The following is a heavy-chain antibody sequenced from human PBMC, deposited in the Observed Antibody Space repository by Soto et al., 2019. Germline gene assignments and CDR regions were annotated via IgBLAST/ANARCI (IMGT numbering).Heavy chain of an antibody. Sequence: SETLSLTCAVYGGSFSGYYWSWIRQPPGKGLEWIGEINHSGSTNYNPSLKSRVTISVDTSKNRFSLKLSSVTAADTAVYYCARKIEYYYDSTGYYYAFDIWGQGTMVT. V-gene: IGHV4-34*01. J-gene: IGHJ3*02. CDR3: ARKIEYYYDSTGYYYAFDI. D-gene: IGHD3-22*01. CDR1: GGSFSGYY. CDR2: INHSGST.